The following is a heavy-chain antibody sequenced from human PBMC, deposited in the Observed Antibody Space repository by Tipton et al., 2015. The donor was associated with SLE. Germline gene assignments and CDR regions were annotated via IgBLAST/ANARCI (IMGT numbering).Heavy chain of an antibody. J-gene: IGHJ4*02. CDR3: ARGEAGDY. V-gene: IGHV4-59*01. D-gene: IGHD6-19*01. CDR1: GGSITSYY. CDR2: ISDSGST. Sequence: TLSLTCTVSGGSITSYYWSWIRQPPGKGLDWIGYISDSGSTNYNPSLKSRVTISVDTSKNQFSLKLSSVTAADTAVYYCARGEAGDYWGQGTLVTVSS.